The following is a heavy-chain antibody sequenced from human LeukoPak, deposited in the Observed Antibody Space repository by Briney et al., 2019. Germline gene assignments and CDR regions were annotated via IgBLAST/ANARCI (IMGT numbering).Heavy chain of an antibody. CDR3: ARRGGEMVFDY. CDR1: GFTFSSYS. V-gene: IGHV3-48*01. Sequence: GGSLRLSCVASGFTFSSYSMHWVRQAPGKGLEWVSYISSGASTENYADSVKGRFTISRDNAKNSLYLQMNSLRAEDTAVYYCARRGGEMVFDYWGQGTLVTVSS. CDR2: ISSGASTE. D-gene: IGHD3-10*01. J-gene: IGHJ4*02.